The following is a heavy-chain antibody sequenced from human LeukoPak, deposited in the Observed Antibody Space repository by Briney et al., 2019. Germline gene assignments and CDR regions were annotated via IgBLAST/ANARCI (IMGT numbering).Heavy chain of an antibody. CDR1: GYTFIGYY. CDR3: AREGVIGDGYNFFDY. CDR2: INPHSGGT. V-gene: IGHV1-2*02. D-gene: IGHD5-24*01. J-gene: IGHJ4*02. Sequence: ASVKVSCKASGYTFIGYYMHWVRQAPGQGLEWMGWINPHSGGTNSEQNFQGRVTMSRDTSISTVYMELSRLRSDDTALYCCAREGVIGDGYNFFDYWGQGTLVTVSS.